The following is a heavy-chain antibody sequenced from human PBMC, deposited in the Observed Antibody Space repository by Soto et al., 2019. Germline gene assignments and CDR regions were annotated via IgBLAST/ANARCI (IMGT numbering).Heavy chain of an antibody. Sequence: QVQLLESGGGVVQPGRSLRLSCAASGFTFSSYGMHWVRQAPGKGLEWVAVISYAGSNKYYADSGKGRVTISRDNSKNTLYLQMNSMSAEDTDVYYCAKDRDSSGCDYWGQGTLVTVSS. J-gene: IGHJ4*02. CDR1: GFTFSSYG. CDR3: AKDRDSSGCDY. CDR2: ISYAGSNK. D-gene: IGHD6-19*01. V-gene: IGHV3-30*18.